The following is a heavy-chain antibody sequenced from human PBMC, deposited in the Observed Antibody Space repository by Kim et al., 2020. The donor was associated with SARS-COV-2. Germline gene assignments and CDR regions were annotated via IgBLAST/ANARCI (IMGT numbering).Heavy chain of an antibody. CDR3: ARAPRFLEWFSYYYYGMDV. CDR2: IYHSGST. Sequence: SETLSLTCAVSGGSISSSNWWSWVRQPPGKGLEWIGEIYHSGSTNYNPSLKSRVTISVDKSKNQFSLKLSSVTAADTAVYYCARAPRFLEWFSYYYYGMDVWGQGTTVTVSS. J-gene: IGHJ6*02. D-gene: IGHD3-3*01. CDR1: GGSISSSNW. V-gene: IGHV4-4*02.